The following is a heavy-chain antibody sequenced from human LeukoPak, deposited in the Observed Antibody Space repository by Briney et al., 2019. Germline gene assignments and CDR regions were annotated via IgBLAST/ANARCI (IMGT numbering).Heavy chain of an antibody. Sequence: SVKVSCKASGGTFSSYAISWVRQAPGQGLEWMGRIIPIFGTANYAQKFQGRVTITTDESRSTAYMEPSSLRSEDTAVYYCAREYYYGTSGYYPAAFDIWGQGTMVTVSS. J-gene: IGHJ3*02. CDR1: GGTFSSYA. V-gene: IGHV1-69*05. D-gene: IGHD3-22*01. CDR3: AREYYYGTSGYYPAAFDI. CDR2: IIPIFGTA.